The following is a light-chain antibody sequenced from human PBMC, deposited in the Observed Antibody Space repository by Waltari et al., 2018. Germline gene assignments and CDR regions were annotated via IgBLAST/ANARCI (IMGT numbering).Light chain of an antibody. CDR3: QQRRNWPT. CDR1: QSVSTF. J-gene: IGKJ4*01. CDR2: DVS. V-gene: IGKV3-11*01. Sequence: EIVLTQSPATLSLSPGERATLPCRAIQSVSTFLAWYQQKPGQSPRLLIYDVSFRATGIPIRFSGSGSETDFTLTISSLEPEDFAVYYCQQRRNWPTFGGGTKVEVK.